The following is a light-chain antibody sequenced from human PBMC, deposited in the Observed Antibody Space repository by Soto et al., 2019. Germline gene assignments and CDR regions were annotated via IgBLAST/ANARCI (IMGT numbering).Light chain of an antibody. Sequence: IVLPQSPATLSMSPGETATLRSSASQSVGSNLAWYQHRPGQAPRLLINSASTRATGVPTRFSGSGSGTAFTLTITSLQPEDSAVYSCNQYNTWPRTFGKGTKVDIK. CDR3: NQYNTWPRT. J-gene: IGKJ2*01. CDR2: SAS. CDR1: QSVGSN. V-gene: IGKV3-15*01.